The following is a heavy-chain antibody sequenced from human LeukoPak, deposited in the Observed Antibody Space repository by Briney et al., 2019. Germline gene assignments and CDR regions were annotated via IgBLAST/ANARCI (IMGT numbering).Heavy chain of an antibody. CDR2: ISSSSGYI. V-gene: IGHV3-21*01. CDR1: GFTFSSYS. Sequence: GGSLRLSCAASGFTFSSYSMNWVRQAPGKGLEWVSSISSSSGYIYYADSVKGRFTISRDNAKNSLYLQMNSLRAEGTAVYYSARDLYSGRPDDYWGQGTLVTVSS. CDR3: ARDLYSGRPDDY. J-gene: IGHJ4*02. D-gene: IGHD1-26*01.